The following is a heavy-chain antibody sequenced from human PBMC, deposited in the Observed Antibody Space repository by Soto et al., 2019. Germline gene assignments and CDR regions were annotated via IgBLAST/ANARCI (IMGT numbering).Heavy chain of an antibody. CDR2: INSYNGNT. CDR3: ARIMAGGGGEVDY. CDR1: GYTFTSYG. D-gene: IGHD3-16*01. J-gene: IGHJ4*02. Sequence: QLVQSGAEVKKPGASVKVSCKASGYTFTSYGISWVRQASGQGLEWMGWINSYNGNTNYAQKFQDRLTITTDTTTSTAYKGRRRLAVDDTAVYYCARIMAGGGGEVDYWGQGTLVTVSS. V-gene: IGHV1-18*01.